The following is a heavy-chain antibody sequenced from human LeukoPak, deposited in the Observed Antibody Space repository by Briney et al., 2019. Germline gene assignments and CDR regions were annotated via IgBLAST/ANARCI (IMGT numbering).Heavy chain of an antibody. Sequence: GESLKISCKGSGYSFTSYWIGWVRQMPGKGLEWMGIIYPGDSDIRYSPPFQGQVAISAGKSSSTAYLQWSSLKASDTAMYYCARHRLERGRSFAYWGQGTLVPVSS. D-gene: IGHD1-1*01. J-gene: IGHJ4*02. CDR2: IYPGDSDI. V-gene: IGHV5-51*01. CDR3: ARHRLERGRSFAY. CDR1: GYSFTSYW.